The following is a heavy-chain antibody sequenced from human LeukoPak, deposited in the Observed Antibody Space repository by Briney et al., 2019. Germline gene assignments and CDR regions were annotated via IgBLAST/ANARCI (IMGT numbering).Heavy chain of an antibody. V-gene: IGHV3-23*01. CDR3: AKYYYDSSGYYPLFDY. Sequence: GGSLRLSYAASGFTFSSYAMSWVRQAPGKGLEWVSAISGSGGSTYYADSVKGRFTISRDNSKNTLYLQMNSLRAEDTAVYYCAKYYYDSSGYYPLFDYWGQGTLVTVSS. CDR1: GFTFSSYA. J-gene: IGHJ4*02. D-gene: IGHD3-22*01. CDR2: ISGSGGST.